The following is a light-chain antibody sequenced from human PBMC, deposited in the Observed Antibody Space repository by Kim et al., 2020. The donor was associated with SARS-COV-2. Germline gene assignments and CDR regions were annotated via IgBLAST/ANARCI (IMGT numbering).Light chain of an antibody. CDR1: SLRNYY. CDR3: TSRASSTTHLV. V-gene: IGLV3-19*01. J-gene: IGLJ2*01. CDR2: GKN. Sequence: SSELTQDPAVSVALGQTVRITCQGDSLRNYYASWYQQKPGQAPVVVIYGKNNRLSGIPDRFSGSTSGNTASLTITGAQAEDEAVYYCTSRASSTTHLVFG.